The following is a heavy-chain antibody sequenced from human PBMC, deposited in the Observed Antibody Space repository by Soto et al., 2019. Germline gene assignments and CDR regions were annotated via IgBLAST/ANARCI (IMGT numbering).Heavy chain of an antibody. CDR2: ISYDGSKK. Sequence: QVQLVESGGGVVQPGRSLRLSCAASGFTLSSYAMHWVRQAPGKGLEWVAVISYDGSKKYYADSVKGRFTISRDNSKNTLYLQMNSVRAEDTAVYCCARDSMFYDFWSGLVFGGDYGGQGTMVTVSS. D-gene: IGHD3-3*01. CDR3: ARDSMFYDFWSGLVFGGDY. CDR1: GFTLSSYA. J-gene: IGHJ4*02. V-gene: IGHV3-30-3*01.